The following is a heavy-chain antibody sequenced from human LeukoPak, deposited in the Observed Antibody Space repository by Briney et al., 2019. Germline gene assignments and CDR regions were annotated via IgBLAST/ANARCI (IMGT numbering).Heavy chain of an antibody. Sequence: GGSLRPSCAASGFTFSSYSMNWVRQAPGKGLEWVSSISSSSSYIYYADSVKGRFTISRDNAKNSLYLQMDSLRAEDTAMYYCARDPIYYYGAGSNIVDYWGQGTLVTVSS. D-gene: IGHD3-10*01. CDR2: ISSSSSYI. CDR3: ARDPIYYYGAGSNIVDY. CDR1: GFTFSSYS. J-gene: IGHJ4*02. V-gene: IGHV3-21*01.